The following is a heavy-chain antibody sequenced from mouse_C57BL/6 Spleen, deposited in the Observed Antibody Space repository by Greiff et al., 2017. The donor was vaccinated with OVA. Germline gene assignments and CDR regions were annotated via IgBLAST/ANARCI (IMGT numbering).Heavy chain of an antibody. Sequence: EVQLVESGGGLVKPGASLKLSCAASGYTFSSYAMSWVSQTPGKRLEWVAAISAGGSCTYYPDNVKGRFTITRDTATNTVYLQMSNLTSEDTAMYYCAREGVDYDYSFAYWGQGTPVTVSA. J-gene: IGHJ3*01. CDR1: GYTFSSYA. CDR2: ISAGGSCT. CDR3: AREGVDYDYSFAY. D-gene: IGHD2-4*01. V-gene: IGHV5-4*01.